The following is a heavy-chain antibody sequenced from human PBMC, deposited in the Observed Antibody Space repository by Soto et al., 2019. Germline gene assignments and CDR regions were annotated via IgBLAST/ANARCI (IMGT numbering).Heavy chain of an antibody. Sequence: GTLPLPCTFFGGSICSLVWSWVRPPPGKGLEGIGYIYYSGSTNYNPSLKSRVTISVDTSKNQFSLKLSSVTAADTAVYYCARYFDWSTDQNWFDPWGQGTLVTVSS. CDR1: GGSICSLV. D-gene: IGHD3-9*01. CDR3: ARYFDWSTDQNWFDP. J-gene: IGHJ5*02. V-gene: IGHV4-59*08. CDR2: IYYSGST.